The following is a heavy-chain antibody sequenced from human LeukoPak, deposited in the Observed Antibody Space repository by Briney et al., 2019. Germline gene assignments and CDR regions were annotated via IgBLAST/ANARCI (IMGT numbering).Heavy chain of an antibody. J-gene: IGHJ4*02. CDR3: ATHSSSYSYFDY. CDR2: IYYSGST. V-gene: IGHV4-34*10. D-gene: IGHD3-22*01. Sequence: SETLSLTCAVYGGSFSGYYWSWIRLPPGKGLEWIGYIYYSGSTYYNPSLKSRITMSVDTSKNQFSLKLSSVTAADTAVYYCATHSSSYSYFDYWGQGTLVTVSS. CDR1: GGSFSGYY.